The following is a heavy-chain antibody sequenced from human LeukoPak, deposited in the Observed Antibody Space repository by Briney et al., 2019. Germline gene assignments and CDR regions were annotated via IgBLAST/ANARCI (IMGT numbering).Heavy chain of an antibody. Sequence: ASVKVSCKASGYTFTSYGISWVRQAPGQGLEWMGWISAYNGNTNYAQKLQGRVTMTTDTSTSTAYMELRSLRSDDTAVYYCARKLGYCSSTSCYTAFDIWGQGTMVTVSS. CDR3: ARKLGYCSSTSCYTAFDI. J-gene: IGHJ3*02. D-gene: IGHD2-2*02. CDR1: GYTFTSYG. V-gene: IGHV1-18*01. CDR2: ISAYNGNT.